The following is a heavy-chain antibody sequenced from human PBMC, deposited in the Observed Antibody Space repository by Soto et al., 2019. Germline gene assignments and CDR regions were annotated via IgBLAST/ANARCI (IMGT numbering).Heavy chain of an antibody. CDR2: IIPRSGTS. V-gene: IGHV1-69*13. J-gene: IGHJ3*02. CDR3: ARGNEFGGNSDAFDI. D-gene: IGHD2-21*02. CDR1: GDTFSTST. Sequence: VNVSCKASGDTFSTSTITWVLHVPGPRPEWMGGIIPRSGTSDYAQKFQGRVTITADKSTNTAYMELRSLLSEDTAVYYCARGNEFGGNSDAFDIWGQGTVVTVSS.